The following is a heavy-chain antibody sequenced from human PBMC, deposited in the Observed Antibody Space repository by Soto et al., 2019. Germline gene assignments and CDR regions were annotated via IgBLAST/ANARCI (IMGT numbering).Heavy chain of an antibody. V-gene: IGHV3-49*04. CDR2: IRTKAYGGTT. Sequence: GGSLRLSCTASGFTFGDYGMSWVRQAPGKGLEWVGFIRTKAYGGTTEYAASVNGRFTISRDDSKTLAYLQMNSLKTEDTAFYYCSRTTMGRGVIIKSDYWGQGTPVTVSS. CDR1: GFTFGDYG. D-gene: IGHD3-10*01. CDR3: SRTTMGRGVIIKSDY. J-gene: IGHJ4*02.